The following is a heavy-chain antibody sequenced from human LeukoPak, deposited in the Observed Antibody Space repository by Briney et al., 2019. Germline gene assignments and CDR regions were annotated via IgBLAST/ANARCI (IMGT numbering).Heavy chain of an antibody. CDR2: IKPDGSEK. CDR1: GFTFSSHW. V-gene: IGHV3-7*01. J-gene: IGHJ4*02. D-gene: IGHD3-22*01. CDR3: AKYVYDGSGTHYFDY. Sequence: GGSLRLSCAASGFTFSSHWMSWVRQAPAKGLEWVGNIKPDGSEKYYVDSLKGRFIISRDNAKNSLYLQMNSLRAEDVAVYYCAKYVYDGSGTHYFDYWGQGTPVTVSS.